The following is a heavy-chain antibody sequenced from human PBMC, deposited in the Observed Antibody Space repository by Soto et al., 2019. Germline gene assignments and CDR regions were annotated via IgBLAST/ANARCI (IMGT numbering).Heavy chain of an antibody. D-gene: IGHD3-3*01. Sequence: PGGSLRLSCAASGFTFSSYSMNWVRQAPGKGLEWVSYISSSSSTIYYADSVKGRFTISRDNAKNSLYLQMNSLRAEDTAVYYCASSGLEYYDFWRTEAYFDYWGQGTLVTVSS. V-gene: IGHV3-48*01. CDR2: ISSSSSTI. CDR3: ASSGLEYYDFWRTEAYFDY. J-gene: IGHJ4*02. CDR1: GFTFSSYS.